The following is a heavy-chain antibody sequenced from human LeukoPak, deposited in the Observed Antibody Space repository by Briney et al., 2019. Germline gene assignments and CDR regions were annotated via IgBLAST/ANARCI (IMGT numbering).Heavy chain of an antibody. V-gene: IGHV3-15*01. Sequence: GGSLRLSCAASGCTFSNAWISWVRQAPGKGLEWVGQIKRKTDGGATDYGAPVKGRFTISRDDSKNTLYLQMNSLQTEDTAVYYCTTLYHFDPWGQGTLVTVSS. CDR2: IKRKTDGGAT. D-gene: IGHD3-16*02. CDR3: TTLYHFDP. CDR1: GCTFSNAW. J-gene: IGHJ5*02.